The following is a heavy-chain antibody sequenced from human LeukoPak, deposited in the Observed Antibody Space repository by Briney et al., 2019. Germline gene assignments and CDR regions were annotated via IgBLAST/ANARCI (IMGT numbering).Heavy chain of an antibody. D-gene: IGHD3-10*01. CDR3: ARQTEKYYYGSGSYSDY. Sequence: GASVTVSCKASGGTFSSYAISWVRQAPGQGLEWMGRIIPILGIANYAQKFQGRVTITADKSTSTAYMELSSLRSEDTAVYYCARQTEKYYYGSGSYSDYWGQGTLVTVSS. V-gene: IGHV1-69*04. J-gene: IGHJ4*02. CDR2: IIPILGIA. CDR1: GGTFSSYA.